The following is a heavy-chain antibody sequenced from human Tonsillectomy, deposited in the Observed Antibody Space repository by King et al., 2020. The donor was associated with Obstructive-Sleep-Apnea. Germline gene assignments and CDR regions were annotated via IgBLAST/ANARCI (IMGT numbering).Heavy chain of an antibody. V-gene: IGHV1-18*01. CDR1: GYTFTSYG. D-gene: IGHD3-10*01. J-gene: IGHJ5*02. Sequence: VQLVESGAEVKKPGAAVKVSCKASGYTFTSYGITWGRQAPGQGLEWMGWISADNGHTNDAHNLQGRVTMTTDTSTNTAYMELRSLRSDDTAVYFCARGGWFGELEYNWFDPWGQGTLVTVSS. CDR3: ARGGWFGELEYNWFDP. CDR2: ISADNGHT.